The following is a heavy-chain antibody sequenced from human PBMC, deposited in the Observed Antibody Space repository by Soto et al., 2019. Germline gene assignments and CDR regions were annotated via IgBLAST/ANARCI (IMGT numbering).Heavy chain of an antibody. CDR2: INPNSGGT. Sequence: QVQLVQSGAEVKKPGASVKVSCTASGYTFTGYYMHWVRQAPGQGLEWMGWINPNSGGTKYAQKFQGRVTMTRDTSISTAYMELSRLRSHDTAVYYCARVIADVWSGWFDPWGQGTLVTVSS. D-gene: IGHD3-16*02. V-gene: IGHV1-2*02. J-gene: IGHJ5*02. CDR1: GYTFTGYY. CDR3: ARVIADVWSGWFDP.